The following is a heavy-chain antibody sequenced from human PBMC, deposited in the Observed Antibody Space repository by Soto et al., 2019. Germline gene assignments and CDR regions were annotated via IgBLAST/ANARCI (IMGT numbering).Heavy chain of an antibody. CDR1: GGSFSGYY. J-gene: IGHJ6*03. V-gene: IGHV4-34*12. CDR2: IIHSGAT. Sequence: PSETLSLTCAVYGGSFSGYYWTWIRQSPEKGLEWIGEIIHSGATNYFPSIKSRVTLSVDTSRNQFSLMLTSVTAADTAVYYCARKFGMRLTGYYVAYYYYMDVWGKGTTVTVSS. CDR3: ARKFGMRLTGYYVAYYYYMDV. D-gene: IGHD3-9*01.